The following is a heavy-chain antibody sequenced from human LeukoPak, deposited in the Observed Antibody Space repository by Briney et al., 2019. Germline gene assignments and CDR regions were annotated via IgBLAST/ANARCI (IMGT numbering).Heavy chain of an antibody. CDR3: ARSWELLEPRSFDY. CDR2: ISSSSSYI. CDR1: GFTFSSYS. V-gene: IGHV3-21*01. J-gene: IGHJ4*02. D-gene: IGHD1-26*01. Sequence: GGSLRLSCAASGFTFSSYSMNWVRQAPGKGLEWVSSISSSSSYIYYADSVKGRFTISRDNAKNSLYLQMNSLRAEDTAVYYCARSWELLEPRSFDYWGQGTLVTVSS.